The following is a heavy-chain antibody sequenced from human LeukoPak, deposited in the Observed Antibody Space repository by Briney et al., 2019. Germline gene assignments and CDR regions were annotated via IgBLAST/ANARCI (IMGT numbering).Heavy chain of an antibody. D-gene: IGHD3-3*01. CDR1: GFTFSSYS. CDR3: ARVREIFGVVVIDY. Sequence: GGSLRLSCAASGFTFSSYSMTWVRQAPGKGLEWVSSISSSSSYIYYADSVKGRFTISRDNAKNSLYLQMNSLRAEDTAVYYCARVREIFGVVVIDYWGQGTLVTVSS. CDR2: ISSSSSYI. V-gene: IGHV3-21*01. J-gene: IGHJ4*02.